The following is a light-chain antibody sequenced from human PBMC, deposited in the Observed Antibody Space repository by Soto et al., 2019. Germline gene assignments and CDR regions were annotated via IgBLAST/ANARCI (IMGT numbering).Light chain of an antibody. CDR1: SSDVGGFNY. CDR3: SSYTSSTTRV. J-gene: IGLJ3*02. Sequence: QSVLTQPASVSGSPGQSITISCTGTSSDVGGFNYVSWYQQYPGKAPKLMIYSVSNRPSGVSNRFSGSKSGNTASLTISGLQAEDEADYYCSSYTSSTTRVFGGGTKVTVL. V-gene: IGLV2-14*01. CDR2: SVS.